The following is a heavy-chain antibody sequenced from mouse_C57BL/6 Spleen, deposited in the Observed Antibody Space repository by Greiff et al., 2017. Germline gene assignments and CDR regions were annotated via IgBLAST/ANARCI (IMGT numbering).Heavy chain of an antibody. V-gene: IGHV7-3*01. Sequence: EVKLVESGGGLVQPGGSLSLSCAASGFTFTDYYMSWVRQPPGKALEWLGFIRNKANGYTTEYSASVKGRFTISRDNSQSILYLQMNALRAEDSATYYCASLTTRAMDYWGQGTSVTVSS. CDR1: GFTFTDYY. CDR3: ASLTTRAMDY. CDR2: IRNKANGYTT. J-gene: IGHJ4*01. D-gene: IGHD2-12*01.